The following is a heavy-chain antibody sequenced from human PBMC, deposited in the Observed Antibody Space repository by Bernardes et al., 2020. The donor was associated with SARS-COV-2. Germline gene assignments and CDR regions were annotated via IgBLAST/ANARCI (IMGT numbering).Heavy chain of an antibody. CDR1: GFTFSRYD. Sequence: GGSLRLSCAASGFTFSRYDMHWVRQVTGKGLEWVSTIGTAGDTYYPGSVKGRFTISRENAKNSLYLQMNSLRAGDTAVYYCARAVYDYDDYRHWFDPWGQGTLVTVSS. CDR2: IGTAGDT. D-gene: IGHD4-17*01. V-gene: IGHV3-13*01. J-gene: IGHJ5*02. CDR3: ARAVYDYDDYRHWFDP.